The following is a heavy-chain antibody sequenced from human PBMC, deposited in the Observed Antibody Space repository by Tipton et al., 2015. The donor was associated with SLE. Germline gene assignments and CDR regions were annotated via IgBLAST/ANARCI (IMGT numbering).Heavy chain of an antibody. Sequence: TLSLTCTVSGGSISSYYWSWIRQPPGKGLEWIGYIYYSGSTNYNPSLKSRVTISVDTSKNQFSLKLSSVTAADTAVYYCARHTRSGSTDYWGQGTLVTVSS. V-gene: IGHV4-59*08. J-gene: IGHJ4*02. D-gene: IGHD3-3*01. CDR2: IYYSGST. CDR3: ARHTRSGSTDY. CDR1: GGSISSYY.